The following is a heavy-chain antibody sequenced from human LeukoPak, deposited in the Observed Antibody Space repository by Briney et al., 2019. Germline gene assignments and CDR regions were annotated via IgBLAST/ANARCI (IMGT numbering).Heavy chain of an antibody. D-gene: IGHD3-16*01. Sequence: GRSLRLSCAASGFTFSSYGMHWVRQAPGKGLEWVAVISYDGSNKYYADSVKGRFTISRDNSKNTLYLQMNSLRAEDTAVYYCAKAEAAYNPFKGPYYFDYWGQGTLVTVSS. J-gene: IGHJ4*02. V-gene: IGHV3-30*18. CDR2: ISYDGSNK. CDR3: AKAEAAYNPFKGPYYFDY. CDR1: GFTFSSYG.